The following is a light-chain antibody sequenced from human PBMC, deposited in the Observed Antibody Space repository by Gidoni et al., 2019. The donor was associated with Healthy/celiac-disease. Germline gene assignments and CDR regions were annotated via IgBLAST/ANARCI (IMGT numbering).Light chain of an antibody. CDR1: SSDVGGYNY. Sequence: QSALTQPASVSGSPVQSITISCTVTSSDVGGYNYVSWYQQHPGKAPKLMIYDVSNRPSGVSNRFSGSKSGNTASLTISGLQAEDEADYYCSSYTSSSTPYVFGTGTKVTVL. CDR3: SSYTSSSTPYV. V-gene: IGLV2-14*01. CDR2: DVS. J-gene: IGLJ1*01.